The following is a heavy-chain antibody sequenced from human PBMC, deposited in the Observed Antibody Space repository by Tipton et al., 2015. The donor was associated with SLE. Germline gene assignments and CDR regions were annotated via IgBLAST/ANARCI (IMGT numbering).Heavy chain of an antibody. V-gene: IGHV3-23*01. J-gene: IGHJ4*02. CDR3: AKGGTGKFDY. D-gene: IGHD7-27*01. CDR1: GFTFSNYA. Sequence: GSLRLSCAASGFTFSNYAMSWVRQAPGKGLEWVSGMSGSGMSTYYADSVKGRFTISRDNSNNTLYLRLSSLRVEDTAVYYCAKGGTGKFDYWGQGTLVTVSS. CDR2: MSGSGMST.